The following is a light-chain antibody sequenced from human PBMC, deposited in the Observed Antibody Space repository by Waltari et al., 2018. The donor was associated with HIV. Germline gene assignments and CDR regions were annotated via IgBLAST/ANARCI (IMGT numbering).Light chain of an antibody. CDR3: TSYVDNYVVF. V-gene: IGLV2-8*01. CDR2: EVT. Sequence: QSALTQPPSASGSPGQSVTISCTGTSNDVGAYDYVSWYQQHPGRAPKLLFYEVTKRPSGVPDRCSGSKSCNRASLTVSGLQAEDDGHYYCTSYVDNYVVFFGGGTKLTVL. CDR1: SNDVGAYDY. J-gene: IGLJ2*01.